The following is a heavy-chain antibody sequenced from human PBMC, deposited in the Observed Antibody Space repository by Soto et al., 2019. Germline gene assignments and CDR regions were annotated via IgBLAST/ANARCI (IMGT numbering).Heavy chain of an antibody. J-gene: IGHJ3*02. CDR2: ISYDGSNK. CDR1: GFTFSSYA. V-gene: IGHV3-30-3*01. Sequence: QVQLVESGGGVVQPGRSLRLSCAASGFTFSSYAMHWVRQAPGKGLEWVAVISYDGSNKYYADSVKGRFTISRDNSKNTLYLQMTSLRAEDTVVYYCARAEYSSSWYWDWMMGFDIWGQGTMVTVSS. D-gene: IGHD6-13*01. CDR3: ARAEYSSSWYWDWMMGFDI.